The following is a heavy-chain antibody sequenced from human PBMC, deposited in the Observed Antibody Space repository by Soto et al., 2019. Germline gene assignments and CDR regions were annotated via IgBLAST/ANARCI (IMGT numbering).Heavy chain of an antibody. D-gene: IGHD6-19*01. CDR1: GASIRSDY. CDR2: IYYSGIT. J-gene: IGHJ3*01. Sequence: QVQLQESGPGLVKPSETLSLTCTVSGASIRSDYWSWIRQPPGKGLEWIGYIYYSGITNYNPSLKSRVTISLDTSKSQFSLRVTSVTAADTAVYYCAKEVAATFNGFDVWSQGTMVTVSS. CDR3: AKEVAATFNGFDV. V-gene: IGHV4-59*01.